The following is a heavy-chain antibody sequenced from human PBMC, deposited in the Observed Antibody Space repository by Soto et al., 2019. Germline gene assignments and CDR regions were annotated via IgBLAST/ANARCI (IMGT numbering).Heavy chain of an antibody. CDR1: GCSISSYY. J-gene: IGHJ6*02. D-gene: IGHD4-17*01. CDR3: ARAHYGDYGYGMDV. CDR2: IQHGGST. Sequence: SETLSLTCTVSGCSISSYYWSWIRQPPGKGLEWIGYIQHGGSTYYNPSLKSRVTISVDRSKNQFSLKLTSVTAADTAVYYCARAHYGDYGYGMDVWGQGTTVTVSS. V-gene: IGHV4-59*12.